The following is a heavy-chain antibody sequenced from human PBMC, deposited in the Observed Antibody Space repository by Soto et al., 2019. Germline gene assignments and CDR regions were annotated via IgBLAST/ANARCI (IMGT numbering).Heavy chain of an antibody. J-gene: IGHJ4*02. Sequence: GGSLRLSCAAPGFTFSSYAMGWVRQGPGKGLEWVAVVSIGGSTHYADSVRGRFTISRDNSKNTLSLQMNSLTAEDTAVYFCAKRRGAGGHFDYWGQGALVTVSS. CDR1: GFTFSSYA. CDR2: VSIGGST. D-gene: IGHD2-15*01. V-gene: IGHV3-23*01. CDR3: AKRRGAGGHFDY.